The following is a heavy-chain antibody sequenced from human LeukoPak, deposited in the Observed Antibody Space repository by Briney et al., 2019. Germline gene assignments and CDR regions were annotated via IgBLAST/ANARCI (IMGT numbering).Heavy chain of an antibody. D-gene: IGHD3-22*01. CDR1: GYTFTSYG. CDR2: INPNSGGT. J-gene: IGHJ3*02. Sequence: ASVKVSCKASGYTFTSYGISWVRQAPGQGLEWMGWINPNSGGTNYAQKFQGRVTMTRDTSISTAYMELSRLRSDDTAVYYCARLVSGSVGKDSSGYYLDAFDIWGQGTMVTVSS. V-gene: IGHV1-2*02. CDR3: ARLVSGSVGKDSSGYYLDAFDI.